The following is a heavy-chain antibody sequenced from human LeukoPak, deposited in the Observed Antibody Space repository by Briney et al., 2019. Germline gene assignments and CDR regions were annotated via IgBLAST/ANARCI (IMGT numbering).Heavy chain of an antibody. J-gene: IGHJ6*03. D-gene: IGHD3-10*01. Sequence: SETLSLTCTVSGGSISSYYWSWIRQPAGKGLEWIGRIYTSGSTNYNPSLKSRVTISVDTSKNQFSLKLSSVTAADTAVYYCARTKATMVRGANNYYYYYMDVWGKGTTVTVSS. CDR1: GGSISSYY. CDR3: ARTKATMVRGANNYYYYYMDV. V-gene: IGHV4-4*07. CDR2: IYTSGST.